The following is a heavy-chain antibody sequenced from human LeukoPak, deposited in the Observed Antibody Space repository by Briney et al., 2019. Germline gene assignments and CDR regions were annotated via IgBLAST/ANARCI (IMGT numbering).Heavy chain of an antibody. D-gene: IGHD1-1*01. V-gene: IGHV3-13*01. CDR2: IGTAGDT. CDR1: GFTFSSYD. CDR3: ARGNVAFDAFDI. J-gene: IGHJ3*02. Sequence: PGGSLRLSCAASGFTFSSYDMHWVRQATEKGLEWVSAIGTAGDTYYPGSVKGRFTISRENAKNSLYLQMNSLRAGDTAVYYCARGNVAFDAFDIWGQGTMVTVSS.